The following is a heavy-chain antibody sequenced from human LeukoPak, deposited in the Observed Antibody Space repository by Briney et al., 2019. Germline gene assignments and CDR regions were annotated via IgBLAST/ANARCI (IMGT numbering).Heavy chain of an antibody. D-gene: IGHD4-17*01. CDR1: GFTFSSYG. J-gene: IGHJ4*02. CDR3: AKYYGDYETAFDY. V-gene: IGHV3-23*01. Sequence: PGGTLRLSCAASGFTFSSYGMSWVRQAPGKGLEWVSDISGSGGSTYYADSVKGRFTISRDNSKNTLYLQMNSLRAEDTAVYYCAKYYGDYETAFDYWGQGTLVTVSS. CDR2: ISGSGGST.